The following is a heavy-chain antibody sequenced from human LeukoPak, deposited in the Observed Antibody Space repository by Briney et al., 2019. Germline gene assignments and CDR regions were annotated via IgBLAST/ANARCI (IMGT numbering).Heavy chain of an antibody. J-gene: IGHJ4*02. CDR1: GGSMSSYY. Sequence: PSETLSLTCTVSGGSMSSYYRSWIRQPPGKGLEWIGYIFYSGSTNYNPSLKSRVTLSVDTSKNQFSLKLGSVTAADTAVYYCARQPYMLGAYYFDYWGQGTLVTVSS. D-gene: IGHD1-26*01. CDR3: ARQPYMLGAYYFDY. V-gene: IGHV4-59*08. CDR2: IFYSGST.